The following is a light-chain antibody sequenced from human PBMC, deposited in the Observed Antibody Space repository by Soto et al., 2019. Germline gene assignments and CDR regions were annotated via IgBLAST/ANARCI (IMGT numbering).Light chain of an antibody. CDR3: CSYAGGVI. V-gene: IGLV2-23*01. CDR1: SSDVGSYNL. J-gene: IGLJ2*01. Sequence: QSALTQPASVSGSPGQSITISCTGTSSDVGSYNLVSWYQQHPGKAPILMIYEGTKRPSGVSNRFSGSKSGNTASLTISGLQAEDEADYYCCSYAGGVIFGGGTKLTVL. CDR2: EGT.